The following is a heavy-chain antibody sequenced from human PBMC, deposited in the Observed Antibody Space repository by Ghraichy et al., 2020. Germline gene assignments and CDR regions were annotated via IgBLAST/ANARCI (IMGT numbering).Heavy chain of an antibody. V-gene: IGHV3-48*02. CDR2: IIDRSRI. CDR3: ARGSSTTDAFDT. Sequence: GGSLRLSCAASGFTFSSYSMNWVRQAPGKGLEWVSYIIDRSRIHYADSVKGRFTISRDNVRKSLYLQMKNLRDEDTAVYYCARGSSTTDAFDTWGQGTMGTVSS. CDR1: GFTFSSYS. J-gene: IGHJ3*02. D-gene: IGHD1-14*01.